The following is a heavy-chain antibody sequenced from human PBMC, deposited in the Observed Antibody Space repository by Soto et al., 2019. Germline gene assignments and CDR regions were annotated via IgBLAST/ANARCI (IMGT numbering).Heavy chain of an antibody. Sequence: GGSLRLSCAASGFTVCSNYMSWVRQAPGKGLEWVSVIYSGGSTYYADSVKGRFTISRDNSKNTLYLQMNSLRAEDTAVYYCARAPKIWSIAARRISVYFDYWGQGTLVTVSS. V-gene: IGHV3-66*01. CDR1: GFTVCSNY. D-gene: IGHD6-6*01. CDR2: IYSGGST. J-gene: IGHJ4*02. CDR3: ARAPKIWSIAARRISVYFDY.